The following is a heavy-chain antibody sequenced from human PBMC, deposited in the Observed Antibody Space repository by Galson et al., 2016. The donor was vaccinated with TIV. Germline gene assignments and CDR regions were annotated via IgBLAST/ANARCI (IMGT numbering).Heavy chain of an antibody. J-gene: IGHJ4*02. Sequence: CAISGDSVSSNSAAWNWIRQSPSRGLEWLGRTFYRSKWYNDYAPSVKSQITINPDTSKNQFSLQLTSVTPEDAAVYYCARGAPSVFGVIMTLDYWGQGTLVTVSS. V-gene: IGHV6-1*01. CDR1: GDSVSSNSAA. CDR3: ARGAPSVFGVIMTLDY. D-gene: IGHD3-3*01. CDR2: TFYRSKWYN.